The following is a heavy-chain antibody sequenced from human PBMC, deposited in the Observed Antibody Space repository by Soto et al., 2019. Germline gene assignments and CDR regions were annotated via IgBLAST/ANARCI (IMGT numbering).Heavy chain of an antibody. Sequence: LSLTCTVSGASISSGDYYRSWIRQPPGKGLEWIGYIYFSGGTYYTPSLRGRVTISVDTSTNQFSLKLTSVTAADTAVYYCARDRTAVAGFAYLDYWGPGTLVTVSS. D-gene: IGHD6-19*01. CDR3: ARDRTAVAGFAYLDY. V-gene: IGHV4-30-4*01. CDR2: IYFSGGT. CDR1: GASISSGDYY. J-gene: IGHJ4*02.